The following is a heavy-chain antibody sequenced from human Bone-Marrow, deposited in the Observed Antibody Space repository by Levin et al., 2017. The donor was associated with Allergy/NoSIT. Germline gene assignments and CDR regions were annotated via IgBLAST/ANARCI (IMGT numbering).Heavy chain of an antibody. Sequence: ASVKVSCKASGYTFTGYYMHWVRQAPGQGLEWMGWINPNSGGTNYAQKFQGWVTMTRDTSISTAYMELSRLRSDDTAVYYCARASTKTTIYGMDVWGQGTTVTVSS. CDR3: ARASTKTTIYGMDV. CDR1: GYTFTGYY. V-gene: IGHV1-2*04. CDR2: INPNSGGT. J-gene: IGHJ6*02. D-gene: IGHD1/OR15-1a*01.